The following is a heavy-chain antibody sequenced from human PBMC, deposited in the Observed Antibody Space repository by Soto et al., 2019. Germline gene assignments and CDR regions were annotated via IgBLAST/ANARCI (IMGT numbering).Heavy chain of an antibody. CDR3: TRRKYNNGFVVFDY. J-gene: IGHJ4*02. D-gene: IGHD5-18*01. CDR1: GFTFSDYY. V-gene: IGHV3-11*01. Sequence: PGGSLRLSCVGSGFTFSDYYMSWIRQAPGKGPEWVSYISGSTPTTSYADSVRGRFTISRDNTKNSLFLQMNSLRAEDTAVYYCTRRKYNNGFVVFDYWGQGTLVTVSS. CDR2: ISGSTPTT.